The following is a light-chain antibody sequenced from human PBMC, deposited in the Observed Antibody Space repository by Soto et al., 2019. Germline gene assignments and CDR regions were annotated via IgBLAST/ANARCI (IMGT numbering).Light chain of an antibody. V-gene: IGKV3-15*01. CDR2: GAS. J-gene: IGKJ4*01. CDR1: QSVSSN. Sequence: EIVMTQSPATLSVSPGERATLSCRASQSVSSNLAWYQQKPGQVPRLLIYGASTRASGIPARVSGSGSGTECTLTNSRLQSEDVAVYYCQQYNDLPLTVGGGTIVEIK. CDR3: QQYNDLPLT.